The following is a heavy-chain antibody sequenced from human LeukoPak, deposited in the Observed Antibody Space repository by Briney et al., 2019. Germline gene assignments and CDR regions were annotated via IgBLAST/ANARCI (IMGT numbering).Heavy chain of an antibody. V-gene: IGHV3-23*01. CDR3: AKDLKTTLDY. CDR2: ISGSGGAT. CDR1: GFTFSSYA. Sequence: GGSLRLSCAASGFTFSSYAMSWVRQAPGKGLDWVSVISGSGGATSYAESVKGRFTISRDNSKNTLYLQMNSLRPEDTAVYYCAKDLKTTLDYWGQGALVTVSS. J-gene: IGHJ4*02. D-gene: IGHD1-7*01.